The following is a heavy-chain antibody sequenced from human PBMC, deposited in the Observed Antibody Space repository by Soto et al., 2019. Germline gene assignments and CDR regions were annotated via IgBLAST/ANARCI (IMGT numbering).Heavy chain of an antibody. CDR2: ISYDSSNK. CDR1: GFTFSYG. J-gene: IGHJ4*02. CDR3: AKLVIGYCSGNTCDDY. Sequence: VQLLESGGGLIQPGGSLRLSCAASGFTFSYGIHWLRLAPGKGLEWVAYISYDSSNKFYEDSVKGRFTIYRDNSKNTQFLQMNSLRAEDTAVYYCAKLVIGYCSGNTCDDYWGQGTLVAVSS. V-gene: IGHV3-30*18. D-gene: IGHD2-15*01.